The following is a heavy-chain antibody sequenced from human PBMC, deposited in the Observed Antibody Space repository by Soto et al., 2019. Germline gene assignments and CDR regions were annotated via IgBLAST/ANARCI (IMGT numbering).Heavy chain of an antibody. Sequence: SETLSLTCTVSGGSISSSSYYWGWTRQPPGKGLEWIGSIYYSGSTYYNPSLKSRVTISVDTSKNQFSLKLSSVTAADTAVYYCARLEAGYSSGWYFDYWGQGTLVTVSS. CDR2: IYYSGST. V-gene: IGHV4-39*01. CDR1: GGSISSSSYY. D-gene: IGHD6-19*01. J-gene: IGHJ4*02. CDR3: ARLEAGYSSGWYFDY.